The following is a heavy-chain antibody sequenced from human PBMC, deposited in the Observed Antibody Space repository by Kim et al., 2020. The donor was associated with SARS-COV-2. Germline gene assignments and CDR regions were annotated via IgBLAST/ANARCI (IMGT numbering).Heavy chain of an antibody. CDR1: GFTFSSYG. CDR2: ISYDGSNK. J-gene: IGHJ4*02. D-gene: IGHD3-22*01. CDR3: AKGGYYYDSSGYLH. V-gene: IGHV3-30*18. Sequence: WGSLRLPCAASGFTFSSYGMHWVRQAPGKGLEWVAVISYDGSNKYYADSVKGRFTISRDNSKNTLYLQMNSLRAEDTAVYYCAKGGYYYDSSGYLHWGQGTLVTVSS.